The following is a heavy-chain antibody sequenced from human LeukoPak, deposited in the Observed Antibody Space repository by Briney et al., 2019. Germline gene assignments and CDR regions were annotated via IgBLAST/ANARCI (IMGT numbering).Heavy chain of an antibody. CDR2: ISGSGGST. CDR3: AKEFLPPWYIIAVAGGDDY. V-gene: IGHV3-23*01. CDR1: GFTFSSYA. Sequence: GVSLRLSCAASGFTFSSYAMSWVRQAPGKGLKWVSAISGSGGSTYYADSVKGRFTISRDNSKNTLYLQMNSLRAEDTAVYYCAKEFLPPWYIIAVAGGDDYWGQGTLVTVSS. J-gene: IGHJ4*02. D-gene: IGHD6-19*01.